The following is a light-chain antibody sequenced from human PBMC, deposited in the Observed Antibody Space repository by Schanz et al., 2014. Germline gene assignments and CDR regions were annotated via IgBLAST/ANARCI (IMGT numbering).Light chain of an antibody. CDR2: ANS. J-gene: IGLJ3*02. CDR3: AAWDDSLNGPV. Sequence: QSVLTQPPSMSGAPGQRVTISCTGSSSNIGAGYDVHWYQQLPGTAPKLLIYANSNRPSGVPDRFSGSKSGASASLAITGLQAEDEADYYCAAWDDSLNGPVFGGGTKVTVL. CDR1: SSNIGAGYD. V-gene: IGLV1-40*01.